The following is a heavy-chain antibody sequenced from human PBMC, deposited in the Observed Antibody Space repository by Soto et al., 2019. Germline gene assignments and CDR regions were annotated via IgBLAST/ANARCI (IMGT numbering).Heavy chain of an antibody. V-gene: IGHV3-30*19. Sequence: QVQLVESGGGVVQPGTSLRVSCVASGFTFRSYVIHWVRQAPGKGLQWVALTSYDGTNTYYGDSVRGRFTISRDNSRNTVDLQMDSLRVEDTAVYYCARWGTTGGLDVWGQGTLVSVSS. CDR1: GFTFRSYV. D-gene: IGHD3-16*01. J-gene: IGHJ1*01. CDR3: ARWGTTGGLDV. CDR2: TSYDGTNT.